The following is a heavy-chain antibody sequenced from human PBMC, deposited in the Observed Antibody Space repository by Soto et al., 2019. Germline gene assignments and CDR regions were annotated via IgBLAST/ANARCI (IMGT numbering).Heavy chain of an antibody. V-gene: IGHV4-34*01. D-gene: IGHD1-26*01. CDR3: ATREWELSYYFDY. CDR2: INHSGST. Sequence: SATLPLTFAVYGGSFRCYHRIWIRQPPGKGLEWIGEINHSGSTNYNPSLKSRVTISVDTSKNQFSLKLSSVTAADTAVYYCATREWELSYYFDYWGQGTLVTVS. CDR1: GGSFRCYH. J-gene: IGHJ4*02.